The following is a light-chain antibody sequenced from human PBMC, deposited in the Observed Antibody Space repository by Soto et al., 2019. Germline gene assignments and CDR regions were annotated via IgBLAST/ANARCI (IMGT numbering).Light chain of an antibody. CDR1: SSNIGAGYD. CDR3: QSYDSSLSVLYV. V-gene: IGLV1-40*01. J-gene: IGLJ1*01. Sequence: QSVLTQPPSVSGAPGQRVTISCTGSSSNIGAGYDVHWYQQLPGTAHKLLIYGNSNRPSGVPDRFSGSKSGTSASLAITGLQAEDEADYYCQSYDSSLSVLYVFGTGTKLTVL. CDR2: GNS.